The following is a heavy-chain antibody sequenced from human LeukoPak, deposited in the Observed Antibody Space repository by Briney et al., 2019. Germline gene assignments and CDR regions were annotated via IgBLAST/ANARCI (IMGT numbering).Heavy chain of an antibody. D-gene: IGHD6-13*01. Sequence: SETLSLTCTVSGGSISSYYWSWIRQPPGKGLEWIGYIYYSGSTNYNPSLKSRVTISVDTSKNQFSLKLSSVTAADTAVYYCASSSSRYKDYYGMDVWGQGTTVTVSS. CDR1: GGSISSYY. CDR2: IYYSGST. CDR3: ASSSSRYKDYYGMDV. J-gene: IGHJ6*02. V-gene: IGHV4-59*01.